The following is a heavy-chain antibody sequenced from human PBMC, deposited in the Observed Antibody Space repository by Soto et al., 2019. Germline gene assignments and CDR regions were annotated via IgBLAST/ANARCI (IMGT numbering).Heavy chain of an antibody. V-gene: IGHV1-18*01. CDR1: GYTFTSYG. Sequence: GASVKVSCKASGYTFTSYGISWVRQAPGQGLEWMGWISAYNGNTNYAQKLQGRVTMTTDTSTSTAYMELRSLRSDDTAVYYCARDSGSGSYSGYYYYGMDVWGQGTTVTVS. CDR2: ISAYNGNT. J-gene: IGHJ6*02. CDR3: ARDSGSGSYSGYYYYGMDV. D-gene: IGHD1-26*01.